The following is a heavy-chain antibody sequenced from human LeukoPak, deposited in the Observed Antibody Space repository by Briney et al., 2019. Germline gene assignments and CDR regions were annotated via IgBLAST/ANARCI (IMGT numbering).Heavy chain of an antibody. J-gene: IGHJ4*02. V-gene: IGHV3-33*06. D-gene: IGHD2-15*01. Sequence: GGSLRLSCAASGFTFSSYGMHWVRQAPGKGLEWVAVIWYDGSNKYYADSVKGRFTISRDNSKNTLYLQMNSLRAEDTAVYYCAKGVVAATSGIDYWGQGTLVTVSS. CDR3: AKGVVAATSGIDY. CDR1: GFTFSSYG. CDR2: IWYDGSNK.